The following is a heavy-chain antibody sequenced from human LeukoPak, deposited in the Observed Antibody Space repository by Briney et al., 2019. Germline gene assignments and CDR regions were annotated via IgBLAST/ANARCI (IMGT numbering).Heavy chain of an antibody. V-gene: IGHV7-4-1*02. CDR2: INTNTGNP. Sequence: ASVKVSCKASGYTFTSYAMNWVRQAPGQGLEWMGWINTNTGNPTYAQGFTGRFVFSLDTSVGTAYLQISSLKAEDTAVYYCARAPNNYDILTGYPNYYYGMDVWGQGTTVTVSS. J-gene: IGHJ6*02. CDR3: ARAPNNYDILTGYPNYYYGMDV. CDR1: GYTFTSYA. D-gene: IGHD3-9*01.